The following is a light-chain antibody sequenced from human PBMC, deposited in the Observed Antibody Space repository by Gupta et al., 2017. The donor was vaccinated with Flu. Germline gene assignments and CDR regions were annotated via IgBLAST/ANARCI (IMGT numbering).Light chain of an antibody. J-gene: IGKJ4*01. Sequence: GDRVSITCRARQHISSWLAWYQLKPGKAPKVLIYAASSLQSGVPSRFSGSGYGTDFTLTTTSLQPEDFSTYFCLQANSFPLTFGGGTKVEMK. V-gene: IGKV1-12*01. CDR3: LQANSFPLT. CDR2: AAS. CDR1: QHISSW.